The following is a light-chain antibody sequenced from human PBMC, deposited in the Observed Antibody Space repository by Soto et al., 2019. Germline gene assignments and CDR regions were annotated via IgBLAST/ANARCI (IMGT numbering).Light chain of an antibody. J-gene: IGKJ1*01. CDR1: QSVSNN. CDR3: QQYNKCPPWT. CDR2: DAS. V-gene: IGKV3-15*01. Sequence: ILMTQSPATLSVYPGERATLSCRASQSVSNNLAWYQQKPGQAPRLLIYDASTRATGIPARFSGSGSGTEFILTISGLQSEDFALFYCQQYNKCPPWTFVPGTKVEI.